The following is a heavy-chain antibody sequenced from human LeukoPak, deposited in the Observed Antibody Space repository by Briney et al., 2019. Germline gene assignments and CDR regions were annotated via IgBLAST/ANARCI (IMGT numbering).Heavy chain of an antibody. CDR1: GGSISGYY. CDR2: IYTSGST. Sequence: SETLSLTCTVSGGSISGYYWSWIRQPAGKGLEWIGRIYTSGSTNYNPSLKSRVTMSVDTSKNQFSLKLSSVTAADTAVYYCAREPFNNYYDSSGYDDIWGQGTMVTVSS. CDR3: AREPFNNYYDSSGYDDI. V-gene: IGHV4-4*07. J-gene: IGHJ3*02. D-gene: IGHD3-22*01.